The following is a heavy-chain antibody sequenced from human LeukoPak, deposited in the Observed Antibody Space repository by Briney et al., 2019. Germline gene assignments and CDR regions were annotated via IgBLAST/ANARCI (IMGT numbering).Heavy chain of an antibody. V-gene: IGHV1-46*01. Sequence: ASVKVSCKASGGTFSSYAISWVRQAPGQGLEWMGIINPSGGSTSYAQKFQGRVTMTRDTSTSTVYTELSSLRSEDTAVYYCARDQINYYGSGSPDYWGQGTLVTVSS. J-gene: IGHJ4*02. CDR3: ARDQINYYGSGSPDY. CDR2: INPSGGST. CDR1: GGTFSSYA. D-gene: IGHD3-10*01.